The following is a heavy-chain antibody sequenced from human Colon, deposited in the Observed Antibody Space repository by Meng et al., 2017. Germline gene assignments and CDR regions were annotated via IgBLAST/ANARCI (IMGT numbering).Heavy chain of an antibody. J-gene: IGHJ4*02. Sequence: QAQLVQSGAEVKKPGASVTVSCKASGYTLYIHWVRLRPGEGLEWMGRINPRTGDTKSAQSFQGRVTMTRDTSTTTFSMDLRSLTTDDSAIYFCARESADGGSFDLWGQGTLVTVSS. CDR1: GYTLY. D-gene: IGHD2-15*01. CDR2: INPRTGDT. V-gene: IGHV1-2*06. CDR3: ARESADGGSFDL.